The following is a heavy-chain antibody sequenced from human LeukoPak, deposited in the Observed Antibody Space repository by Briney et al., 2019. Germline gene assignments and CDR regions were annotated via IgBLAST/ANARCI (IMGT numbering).Heavy chain of an antibody. J-gene: IGHJ3*02. CDR1: GFTFSSYW. D-gene: IGHD3-16*02. Sequence: GGSLRLSCAASGFTFSSYWMSWVRQAPGKGLEWVANIKQDGSEKYYVDSVKGRFTISRDNAKNSLYLQMNSLRAEDTAVYYCARVPAYYDYVWGSYRYDAFDIWGQGTMVTVSS. V-gene: IGHV3-7*01. CDR3: ARVPAYYDYVWGSYRYDAFDI. CDR2: IKQDGSEK.